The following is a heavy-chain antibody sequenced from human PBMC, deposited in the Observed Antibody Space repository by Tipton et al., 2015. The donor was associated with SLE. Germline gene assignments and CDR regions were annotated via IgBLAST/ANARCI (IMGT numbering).Heavy chain of an antibody. Sequence: TLSLTCIVSSGSISSSSYYWGWIRQPPGKGLEWIGSIYYSGSTYSNPSLKSRVTISVDTSKNQFSLKLASVTAADTAVYYCARSGGYMSGSYYWGQGTLVTVSS. CDR1: SGSISSSSYY. V-gene: IGHV4-39*07. CDR2: IYYSGST. CDR3: ARSGGYMSGSYY. J-gene: IGHJ4*02. D-gene: IGHD1-26*01.